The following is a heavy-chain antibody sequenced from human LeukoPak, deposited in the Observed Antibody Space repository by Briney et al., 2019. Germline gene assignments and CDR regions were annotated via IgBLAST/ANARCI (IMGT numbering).Heavy chain of an antibody. CDR2: IYYSGIT. V-gene: IGHV4-59*01. CDR3: AMEIVAGGFDY. D-gene: IGHD2-2*03. J-gene: IGHJ4*02. Sequence: SETLSLTCTVSGGSISTYYWSWRRQTPEKGLEWIGYIYYSGITNNNPSLNSRVTISVDTSKNQFSLKLSSVTAADTAVYYCAMEIVAGGFDYWGQGALVTVSS. CDR1: GGSISTYY.